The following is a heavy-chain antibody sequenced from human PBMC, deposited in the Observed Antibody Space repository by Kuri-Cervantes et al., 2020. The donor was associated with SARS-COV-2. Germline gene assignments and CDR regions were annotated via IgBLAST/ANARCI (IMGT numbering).Heavy chain of an antibody. D-gene: IGHD2-21*01. V-gene: IGHV3-48*03. CDR1: GFTFSSYE. CDR3: ASKHLYDIIVESDSYLKVAYYYMDV. CDR2: ISSSGSTI. J-gene: IGHJ6*03. Sequence: GGSLRLSCAASGFTFSSYEMNWVRQAPGKGLEWVSYISSSGSTIYYADSVKGRFTVSRDNSKNTLFLQMDSLRAEDTAVYYCASKHLYDIIVESDSYLKVAYYYMDVWGKGTTVTVSS.